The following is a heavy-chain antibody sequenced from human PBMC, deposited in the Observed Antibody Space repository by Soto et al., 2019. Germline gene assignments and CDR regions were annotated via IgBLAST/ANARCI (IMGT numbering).Heavy chain of an antibody. CDR2: ISGSGGRT. CDR1: GFTFSSYA. Sequence: EVQLLESGGGLVQPGGSLRLSCAASGFTFSSYAMSWVRQAPGKGLEWVSAISGSGGRTYYADSVKGRFTISRDNSKNTLYLQMNSLRAEDTALYYCAALIVVVMYPDYWGQGTLVTVSS. J-gene: IGHJ4*02. V-gene: IGHV3-23*01. CDR3: AALIVVVMYPDY. D-gene: IGHD3-22*01.